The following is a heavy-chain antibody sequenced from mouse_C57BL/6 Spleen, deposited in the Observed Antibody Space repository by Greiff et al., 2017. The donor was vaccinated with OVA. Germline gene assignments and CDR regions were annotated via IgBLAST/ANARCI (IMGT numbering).Heavy chain of an antibody. CDR2: IDPENGDT. J-gene: IGHJ2*01. D-gene: IGHD1-1*01. V-gene: IGHV14-4*01. Sequence: VQLKESGAELVRPGASVKLSCTASGFNIKDDYMHWVKQRPEQGLEWIGWIDPENGDTEYASKFQGKATITADTSSNTAYLQLSSLTSEDTAVYYCVYGSINCDYWGQGTTLTVSS. CDR3: VYGSINCDY. CDR1: GFNIKDDY.